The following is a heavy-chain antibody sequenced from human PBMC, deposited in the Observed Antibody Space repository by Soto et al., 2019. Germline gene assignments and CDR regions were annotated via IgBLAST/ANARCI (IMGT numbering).Heavy chain of an antibody. CDR3: AVAMVREILIFESSGMDV. CDR2: IIPNFDTP. Sequence: QVHLVQSGAEVKKPGSSVKVSCKTSGGSFNNYAVSWVRQAPGQGLEWMGGIIPNFDTPNYAQKFKDRVTIIADEAKSTVYVELRSLRYNDTAVYYCAVAMVREILIFESSGMDVWGQGTTVIVSS. V-gene: IGHV1-69*01. D-gene: IGHD3-10*01. CDR1: GGSFNNYA. J-gene: IGHJ6*02.